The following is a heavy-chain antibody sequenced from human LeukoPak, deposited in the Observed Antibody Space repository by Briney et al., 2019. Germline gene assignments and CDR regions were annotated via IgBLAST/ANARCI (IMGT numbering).Heavy chain of an antibody. Sequence: PSETLSLTCAVSDYSISSGYYWGWIRQPPGKGLEWIGSIYHSGSPYYTPSLKSRVTVSVDTSKNPFSLRVSSVTAADTAVYYCATYYYDSSGYYYTFDYWGQGTLVTVSS. D-gene: IGHD3-22*01. CDR2: IYHSGSP. CDR1: DYSISSGYY. V-gene: IGHV4-38-2*01. CDR3: ATYYYDSSGYYYTFDY. J-gene: IGHJ4*02.